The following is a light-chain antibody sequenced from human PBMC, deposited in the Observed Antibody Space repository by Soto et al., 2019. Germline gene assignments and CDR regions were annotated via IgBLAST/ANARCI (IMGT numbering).Light chain of an antibody. J-gene: IGLJ1*01. CDR1: SSDVGAYKY. Sequence: QSVLTQPASVSGSPGQSITISCTGTSSDVGAYKYVSWYQQDPGKAPKLLIYEVSNRPSGVSNRFSASKSGNTASLTISGLQAEDEADYYCSSYTSSSTYVFGTGTKGTVL. CDR2: EVS. V-gene: IGLV2-14*01. CDR3: SSYTSSSTYV.